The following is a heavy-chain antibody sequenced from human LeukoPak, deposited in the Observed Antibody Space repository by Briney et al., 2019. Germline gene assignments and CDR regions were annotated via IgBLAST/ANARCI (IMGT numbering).Heavy chain of an antibody. J-gene: IGHJ4*02. CDR1: GFTFSSYA. V-gene: IGHV3-23*01. D-gene: IGHD3-22*01. Sequence: GGSLRLSCAASGFTFSSYAMSWVRQAPGKGLEWVSAISGSGGSTYYADSVKGRFTISRDNSKNTLYLQMNSPRAEDTAVYYCAKNTYYYDSSGYYQGNDYWGQGTLVTVSS. CDR3: AKNTYYYDSSGYYQGNDY. CDR2: ISGSGGST.